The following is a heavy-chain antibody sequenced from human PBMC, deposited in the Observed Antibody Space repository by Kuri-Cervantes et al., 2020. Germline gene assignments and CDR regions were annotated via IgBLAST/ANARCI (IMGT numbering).Heavy chain of an antibody. CDR1: GGSFSSSSYY. CDR2: IYYSGST. CDR3: ASRSYFTIFGVVTQGGFDY. J-gene: IGHJ4*02. Sequence: ESLKISCTVSGGSFSSSSYYWGWIRQPPGKGLEWIGSIYYSGSTYYNPSLKSRVTISVDTSKNQFSLKLSSVTAADTAVYYWASRSYFTIFGVVTQGGFDYWGQGPLVTVSS. D-gene: IGHD3-3*01. V-gene: IGHV4-39*01.